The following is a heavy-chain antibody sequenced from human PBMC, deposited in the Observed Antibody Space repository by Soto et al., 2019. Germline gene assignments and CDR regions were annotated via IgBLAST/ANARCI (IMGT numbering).Heavy chain of an antibody. D-gene: IGHD3-10*01. CDR3: ARDNVYYGSGSYFGGFGDDAFDI. CDR1: GFTFSSYG. V-gene: IGHV3-33*01. CDR2: IWYDGSNK. J-gene: IGHJ3*02. Sequence: PGGSLRLSCAASGFTFSSYGMHWVRQAPGKGLEWVAVIWYDGSNKYYADSVKGRFTISRDNSKNTLYLQMNSLRAEDTAVYYCARDNVYYGSGSYFGGFGDDAFDIWGQGTMVTVSS.